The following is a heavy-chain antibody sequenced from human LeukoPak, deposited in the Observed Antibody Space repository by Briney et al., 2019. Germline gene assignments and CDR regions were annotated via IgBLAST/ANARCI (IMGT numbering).Heavy chain of an antibody. CDR2: ISGSGGET. Sequence: GGSLRLSCAASGLTFRSLAMTWVRQAPGKGLEWVSGISGSGGETFYADSVRGRFTISRDNSRNTLNLQMNSLRAEDTAVYYCGENYNSHDASDIWGQGTMVAVSS. D-gene: IGHD5-24*01. CDR3: GENYNSHDASDI. V-gene: IGHV3-23*01. CDR1: GLTFRSLA. J-gene: IGHJ3*02.